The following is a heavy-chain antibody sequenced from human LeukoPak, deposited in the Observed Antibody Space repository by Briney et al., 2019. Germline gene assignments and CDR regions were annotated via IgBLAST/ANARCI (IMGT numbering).Heavy chain of an antibody. CDR1: GFTFSSYS. V-gene: IGHV3-48*02. Sequence: HAGGSLRLSCAASGFTFSSYSMNRVRQAPGKGLEWVSYISSSSSTIYYADSVKGRFTISRDNAKNSLYLQMNSLRDEDTAVYYCARGLYDFWSGYPKFDYWGQGTLVTVSS. J-gene: IGHJ4*02. CDR2: ISSSSSTI. D-gene: IGHD3-3*01. CDR3: ARGLYDFWSGYPKFDY.